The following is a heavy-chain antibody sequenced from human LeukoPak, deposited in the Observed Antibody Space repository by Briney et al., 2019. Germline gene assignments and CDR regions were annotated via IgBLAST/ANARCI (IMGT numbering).Heavy chain of an antibody. Sequence: SETLSLTCTVSGGSISSNTHFWGWIRQPPGKGLEWIGRIYTSGSTNYNPSLKSRVTMSVDTSKNQFSLKLSSVTAADTAVYYCARDLGIAAAGNDAFDIWGQGTMVTVSS. CDR1: GGSISSNTHF. CDR3: ARDLGIAAAGNDAFDI. V-gene: IGHV4-39*07. CDR2: IYTSGST. D-gene: IGHD6-13*01. J-gene: IGHJ3*02.